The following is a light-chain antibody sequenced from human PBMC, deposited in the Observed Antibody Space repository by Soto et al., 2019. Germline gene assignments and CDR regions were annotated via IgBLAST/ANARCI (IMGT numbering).Light chain of an antibody. CDR2: AAS. V-gene: IGKV1-39*01. J-gene: IGKJ1*01. CDR1: QSISRY. Sequence: DIQMTQSPSSLSASVGDRVTITCRTSQSISRYLNWYQQKPGKAPKLLIYAASSLQSGVPSRFSGSGSGTDFTLTISSLQPEDLATYYCQQSYRIWGWTFGQGTKVEIK. CDR3: QQSYRIWGWT.